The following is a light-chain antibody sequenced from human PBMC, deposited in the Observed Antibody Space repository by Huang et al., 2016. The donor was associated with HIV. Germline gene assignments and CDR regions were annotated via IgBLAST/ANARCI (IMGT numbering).Light chain of an antibody. Sequence: ERVMTQSPVTLSVSPGERATFSCRASQSISSKLAWYQQKPCQAPRLLIYGASTRATGIPARFSGSGSGTEFTLTISSLQSEDFAVYYCQQHNNWPFTFGPGTRVDIK. CDR1: QSISSK. CDR3: QQHNNWPFT. CDR2: GAS. J-gene: IGKJ3*01. V-gene: IGKV3-15*01.